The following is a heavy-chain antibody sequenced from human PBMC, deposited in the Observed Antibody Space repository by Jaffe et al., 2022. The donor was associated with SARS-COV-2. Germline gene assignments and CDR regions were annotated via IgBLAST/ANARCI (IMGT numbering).Heavy chain of an antibody. Sequence: QVQLQQWGAGLLKPSETLSLTCAVYGGSFSGYYWSWIRQPPGKGLEWIGEINHSGSTNYNPSLKSRVTISVDTSKNQFSLKLSSVTAADTAVYYCARGRVDRGRIVVVHYYYYYMDVWGKGTTVTVSS. D-gene: IGHD2-15*01. CDR2: INHSGST. V-gene: IGHV4-34*01. CDR3: ARGRVDRGRIVVVHYYYYYMDV. CDR1: GGSFSGYY. J-gene: IGHJ6*03.